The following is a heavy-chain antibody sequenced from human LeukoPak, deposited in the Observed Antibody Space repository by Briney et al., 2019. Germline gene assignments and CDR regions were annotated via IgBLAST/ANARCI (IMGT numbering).Heavy chain of an antibody. V-gene: IGHV3-48*03. CDR2: IGNSGSTI. D-gene: IGHD7-27*01. J-gene: IGHJ4*02. Sequence: PGGSLRLSCEASGFTFSSYEMNWVRQAPGKGLEWVSYIGNSGSTIYYADSVKGRFTISRDNAKNSLYLQMNSLRAEDTAVYYCASPGQGDYWGQGTLVTVSS. CDR1: GFTFSSYE. CDR3: ASPGQGDY.